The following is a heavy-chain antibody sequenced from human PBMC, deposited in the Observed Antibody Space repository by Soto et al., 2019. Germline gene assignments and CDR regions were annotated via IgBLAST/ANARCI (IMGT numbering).Heavy chain of an antibody. J-gene: IGHJ4*02. CDR2: IWLDGTNK. D-gene: IGHD2-15*01. CDR1: GFTFSSFG. V-gene: IGHV3-33*01. CDR3: ARESMGSGLPLDH. Sequence: QVQLVESGGGVVQPGRSLRRSCTASGFTFSSFGMHWVRQAPGKGLEWVAVIWLDGTNKYYGDSVKGRFTISRDNSKGILYLQLNSLRADDTAVYYCARESMGSGLPLDHWGQGILVTASS.